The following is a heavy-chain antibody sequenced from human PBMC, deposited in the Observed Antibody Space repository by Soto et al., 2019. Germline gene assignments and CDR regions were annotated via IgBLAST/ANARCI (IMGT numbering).Heavy chain of an antibody. CDR1: GFTFSSYG. CDR2: ISYDGSNK. Sequence: GGSLRLSCAASGFTFSSYGMHWVRQAPGKGLEWVAVISYDGSNKYYADSVKGRFTISRDNSKNTLYLQMNSLRAEDTAVYYCAKDLVPKTDYGDYGTYYYYGMDVWGQGTTVTVSS. V-gene: IGHV3-30*18. D-gene: IGHD4-17*01. CDR3: AKDLVPKTDYGDYGTYYYYGMDV. J-gene: IGHJ6*02.